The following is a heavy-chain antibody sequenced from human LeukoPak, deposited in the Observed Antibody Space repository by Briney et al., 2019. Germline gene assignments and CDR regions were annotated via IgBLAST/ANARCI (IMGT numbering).Heavy chain of an antibody. CDR1: GGTFSSYA. CDR3: ARTDPGGSSFDY. D-gene: IGHD5-12*01. Sequence: SAKVSCKASGGTFSSYAISWVRQAPGQGLEWMGRIIPIFGTANYAQKFQGRVTITTDESTSTAYMELSSLRSEDTAVYYCARTDPGGSSFDYWGQGTLVTVSS. V-gene: IGHV1-69*05. J-gene: IGHJ4*02. CDR2: IIPIFGTA.